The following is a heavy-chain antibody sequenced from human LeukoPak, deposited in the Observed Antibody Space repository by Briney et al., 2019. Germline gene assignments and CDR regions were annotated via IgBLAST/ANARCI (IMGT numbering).Heavy chain of an antibody. Sequence: ASVKVSCKASGYTFTSYDINWVRQATGQGLEWMGWMNPNSGNTGYAQKFQGRVTITADKSTSTAYMELSSLRSEDTAVYYCARGLRYFDWLLNFDYWGQGTLVTVSS. D-gene: IGHD3-9*01. V-gene: IGHV1-8*01. CDR3: ARGLRYFDWLLNFDY. CDR2: MNPNSGNT. J-gene: IGHJ4*02. CDR1: GYTFTSYD.